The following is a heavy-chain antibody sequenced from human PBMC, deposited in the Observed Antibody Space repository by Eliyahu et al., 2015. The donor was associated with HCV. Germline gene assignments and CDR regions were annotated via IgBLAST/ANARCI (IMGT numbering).Heavy chain of an antibody. V-gene: IGHV4-39*01. CDR1: GGSISSTHNY. CDR3: ARTSAIQCTVTSCSHLYDY. J-gene: IGHJ4*02. D-gene: IGHD2-2*01. Sequence: QLQLQESGPGLVKPSETLSLTCTVSGGSISSTHNYWIWIRQSPGTGLEWIGSIFYTGTTHYNPSLQSRVTISVDTSKNQFSLRLASVTAADTAVYYCARTSAIQCTVTSCSHLYDYWGQGTLVTVSS. CDR2: IFYTGTT.